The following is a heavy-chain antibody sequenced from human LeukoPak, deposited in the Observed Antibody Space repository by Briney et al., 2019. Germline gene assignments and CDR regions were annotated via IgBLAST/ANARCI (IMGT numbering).Heavy chain of an antibody. V-gene: IGHV1-46*01. CDR1: GYTFTSYY. CDR2: INPSGGST. CDR3: ARARNYYYYYMDV. Sequence: ASVKVSCKASGYTFTSYYMHWVRQAPGQGLEWMGIINPSGGSTSYAQKFQGRVTMTRDTSISTAYMELSRLRSDDTAVYYCARARNYYYYYMDVWGKGTTVTVSS. J-gene: IGHJ6*03.